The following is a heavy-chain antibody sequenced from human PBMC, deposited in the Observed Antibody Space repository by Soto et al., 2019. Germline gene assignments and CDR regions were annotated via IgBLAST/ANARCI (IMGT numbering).Heavy chain of an antibody. CDR1: GGTFSSYA. J-gene: IGHJ6*02. D-gene: IGHD5-18*01. Sequence: QVQLVQSGAEVKKPGSSVKVSCKASGGTFSSYAISWVRQAPGQGLEWMGGIIPIFGTANYAQKFQGRVTITADESTSTAYMELSSLRSEDTAVYYCASPNVYTAMTIYYYYGMDVWGQGTTVTVSS. V-gene: IGHV1-69*01. CDR2: IIPIFGTA. CDR3: ASPNVYTAMTIYYYYGMDV.